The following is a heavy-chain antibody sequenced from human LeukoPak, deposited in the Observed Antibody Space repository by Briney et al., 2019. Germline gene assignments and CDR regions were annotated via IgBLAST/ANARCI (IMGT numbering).Heavy chain of an antibody. CDR2: ISGSGGST. Sequence: GTSLRLSCAASGFTFSSYAMSCVRQAPGKGLEWVSTISGSGGSTYYADSVKGRFTISRDNSKNTLYLQMNSLRAEDTAVYYCALQSLRPDYWGQGTLVTVSS. V-gene: IGHV3-23*01. D-gene: IGHD5-24*01. CDR3: ALQSLRPDY. J-gene: IGHJ4*02. CDR1: GFTFSSYA.